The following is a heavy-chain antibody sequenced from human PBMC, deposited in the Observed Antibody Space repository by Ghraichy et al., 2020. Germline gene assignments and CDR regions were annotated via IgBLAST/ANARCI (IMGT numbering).Heavy chain of an antibody. J-gene: IGHJ6*02. CDR2: ITSTGTTM. CDR3: APDLGYCSSGTCYPYYYSGMDV. CDR1: GFTLSNYA. V-gene: IGHV3-48*02. Sequence: GESLNISCVASGFTLSNYAMNWVRQAPGKGLEWVSYITSTGTTMYYADSVKGRFTLSRDSAKNSLFLQMNSLRDEDTALYYCAPDLGYCSSGTCYPYYYSGMDVWGHGTTVTVSS. D-gene: IGHD2-15*01.